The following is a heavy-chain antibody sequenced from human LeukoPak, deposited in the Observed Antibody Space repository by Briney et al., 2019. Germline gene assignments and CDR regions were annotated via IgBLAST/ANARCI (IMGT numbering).Heavy chain of an antibody. CDR1: GGSISSYY. CDR2: IYTSGST. V-gene: IGHV4-4*07. CDR3: ARDIACSGGSCYPDAFDI. D-gene: IGHD2-15*01. J-gene: IGHJ3*02. Sequence: SETLSLTCTVSGGSISSYYWSWIRQPAGKGLEWIGRIYTSGSTNYNPSLKSRVTMSVDTSKNQFSLKLSSVTAADTAVYYCARDIACSGGSCYPDAFDIWGQGTMVTVSS.